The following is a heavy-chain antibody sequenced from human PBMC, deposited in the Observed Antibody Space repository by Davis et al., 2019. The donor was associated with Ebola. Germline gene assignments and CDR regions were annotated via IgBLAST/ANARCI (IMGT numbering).Heavy chain of an antibody. V-gene: IGHV1-46*01. CDR2: IDPKRESS. Sequence: ASVKVSCKASGYTFSDYHIHWVRQAPGQGLEWLGKIDPKRESSSYAQKFQGRVSLTRDTSRNTVYMEVNSLRFEDTAVYFCARDWWGSSSWYAFWGQGTLVTVSS. D-gene: IGHD6-13*01. J-gene: IGHJ4*02. CDR3: ARDWWGSSSWYAF. CDR1: GYTFSDYH.